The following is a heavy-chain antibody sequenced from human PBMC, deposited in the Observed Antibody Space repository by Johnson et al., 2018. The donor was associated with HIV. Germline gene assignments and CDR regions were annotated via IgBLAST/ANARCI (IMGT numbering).Heavy chain of an antibody. V-gene: IGHV3-30*04. CDR1: GFTFSSYA. Sequence: VQLVESGGGVVQPGRSLRLSCAASGFTFSSYAMHWVRQAPGKGLEWVAVISYDGSNKYYADSVKGRFTISRDNSKNTLYLQMNSLKSDDTAVYYCRMAYSYDDDAFDIWGQGTIVSVSS. CDR3: RMAYSYDDDAFDI. CDR2: ISYDGSNK. J-gene: IGHJ3*02. D-gene: IGHD5-18*01.